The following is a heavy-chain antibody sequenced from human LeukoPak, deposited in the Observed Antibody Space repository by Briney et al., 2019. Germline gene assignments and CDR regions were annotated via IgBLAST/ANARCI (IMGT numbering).Heavy chain of an antibody. CDR3: ARGPGSGGYSGYDPEPIDY. D-gene: IGHD5-12*01. CDR1: GDSISGYY. Sequence: SETLSLTCTVSGDSISGYYWSWIRRPPGKGLEWIGCISDSGSANYNPSLNSRATISVDTSKSQVSLKVSSVTAADTAVYYCARGPGSGGYSGYDPEPIDYWGQGTLVTVSS. J-gene: IGHJ4*02. CDR2: ISDSGSA. V-gene: IGHV4-59*01.